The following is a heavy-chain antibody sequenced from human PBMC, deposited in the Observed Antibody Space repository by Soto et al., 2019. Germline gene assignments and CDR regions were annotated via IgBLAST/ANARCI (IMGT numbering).Heavy chain of an antibody. Sequence: GWSLRLSCSASGFIFSESTIYWVRQVPGKGLEAISAVSTSGRSTYYADSVKGRFTISRDNSKNTLFLQMDSLRPEDTALYFCARGPRSCSSTSCYTVDYWGRGTLVTVSS. CDR2: VSTSGRST. J-gene: IGHJ4*02. CDR3: ARGPRSCSSTSCYTVDY. D-gene: IGHD2-2*02. CDR1: GFIFSEST. V-gene: IGHV3-64*04.